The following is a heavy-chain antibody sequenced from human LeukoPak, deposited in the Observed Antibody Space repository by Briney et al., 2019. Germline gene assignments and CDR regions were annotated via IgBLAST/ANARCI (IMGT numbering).Heavy chain of an antibody. Sequence: PSETLSLTCAVYDESLNGYYWSWIRQPPGKGLEWIGEMNDSGRTTYNRSLESRATISAERSKNQFSLKLTSVTAADTAVYYCASGSWSRRFAPWGQGTLVTVSS. CDR2: MNDSGRT. CDR3: ASGSWSRRFAP. D-gene: IGHD1-14*01. J-gene: IGHJ5*02. CDR1: DESLNGYY. V-gene: IGHV4-34*01.